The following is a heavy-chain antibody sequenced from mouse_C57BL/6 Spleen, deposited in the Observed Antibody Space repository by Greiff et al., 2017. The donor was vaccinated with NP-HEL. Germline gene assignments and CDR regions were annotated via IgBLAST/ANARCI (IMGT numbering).Heavy chain of an antibody. D-gene: IGHD1-1*01. CDR1: GYTFTSYG. CDR2: IYPRSGNT. CDR3: ARQGVYGSSYRAMDY. Sequence: QVQLQQSGAELARPGASVKLSCKASGYTFTSYGISWVKQRTGQGLEWIGEIYPRSGNTYYNEKFKGKATLTADKSSSTAYMELRSLTSEDSAVYFCARQGVYGSSYRAMDYWGQGTSVTVSS. J-gene: IGHJ4*01. V-gene: IGHV1-81*01.